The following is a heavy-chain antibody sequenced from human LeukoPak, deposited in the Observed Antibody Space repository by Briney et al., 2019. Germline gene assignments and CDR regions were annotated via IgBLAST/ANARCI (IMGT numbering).Heavy chain of an antibody. Sequence: GGSLRLSCAAPGFTVSTNCMTWVPQAPGKGLEWGSTIYSGGTTYYADSVMGRFTISRHNSRNTLYLQMNSLRAEDTAVYYCARVDTVMAYYFDLWGQGTLVTVSS. J-gene: IGHJ4*02. CDR3: ARVDTVMAYYFDL. D-gene: IGHD5-18*01. V-gene: IGHV3-53*04. CDR1: GFTVSTNC. CDR2: IYSGGTT.